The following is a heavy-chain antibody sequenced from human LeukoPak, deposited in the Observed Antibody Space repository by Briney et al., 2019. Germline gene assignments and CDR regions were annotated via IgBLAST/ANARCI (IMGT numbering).Heavy chain of an antibody. J-gene: IGHJ4*02. V-gene: IGHV3-13*01. CDR3: VREARGYHYTYFDY. CDR1: GFTLGGHD. D-gene: IGHD5-18*01. Sequence: GGSLRLSCTASGFTLGGHDMHWVRKTTGDGREWVAAVSAGHHAFYAGSVKGRFTVSREDAKNSLYLQMNSLRAGDTAVYYCVREARGYHYTYFDYWGQGSLDTVSS. CDR2: VSAGHHA.